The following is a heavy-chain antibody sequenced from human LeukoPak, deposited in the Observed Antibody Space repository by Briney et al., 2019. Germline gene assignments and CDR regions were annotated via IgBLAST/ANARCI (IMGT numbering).Heavy chain of an antibody. Sequence: PGGSLRLSCAASGFTFSSYWMGWVRQAPGKGLEWVANIKQDGSEKYYVDSVKGRFTISRDNAKNSPYLQMNSLRAEDTAVYYCAREEWLSYYYFDYWGQGTLVTVSS. V-gene: IGHV3-7*01. CDR2: IKQDGSEK. CDR1: GFTFSSYW. CDR3: AREEWLSYYYFDY. D-gene: IGHD3-3*01. J-gene: IGHJ4*02.